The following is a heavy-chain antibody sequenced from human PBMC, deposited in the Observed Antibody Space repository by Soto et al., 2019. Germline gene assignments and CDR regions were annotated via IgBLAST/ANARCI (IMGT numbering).Heavy chain of an antibody. V-gene: IGHV3-30-3*01. D-gene: IGHD2-15*01. CDR2: ISYDGSNK. J-gene: IGHJ4*02. CDR1: GFTFSSYA. CDR3: AREGIWCSGGSCYSE. Sequence: QVQLVESGGGVVQPGRSLRLSCAASGFTFSSYAMHWVRQAPGKGLEWVAVISYDGSNKYYADSVKGRFTISRDNSKNTLYLQMNSLRAEDTAVYYCAREGIWCSGGSCYSEWGQGTLVTVSS.